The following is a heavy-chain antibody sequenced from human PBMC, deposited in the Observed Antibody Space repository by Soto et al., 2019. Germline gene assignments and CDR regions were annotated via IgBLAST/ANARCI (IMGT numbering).Heavy chain of an antibody. CDR2: ISWNSGSI. CDR1: GFTFDDYA. V-gene: IGHV3-9*01. Sequence: SGGSLRLSCAASGFTFDDYAMHWVRQAPGKGLEWVSGISWNSGSIGYADSVKGRFTISRDNAKNSLYLQMNSLRAEDTALYYCASSSSSWYNWFDPWGQGTLVTVSS. CDR3: ASSSSSWYNWFDP. J-gene: IGHJ5*02. D-gene: IGHD6-13*01.